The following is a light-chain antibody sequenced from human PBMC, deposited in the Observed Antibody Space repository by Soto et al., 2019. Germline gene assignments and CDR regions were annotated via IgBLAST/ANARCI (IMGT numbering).Light chain of an antibody. V-gene: IGKV3-20*01. CDR3: RQYGTSLFS. Sequence: DIVLTQSPGTLSLSPGERATLSCRASQSFSSNSLAWYQQKPGQAPRLLIHGASNRATGIPDRFSGSGSGTDFTLTITRLEPEDFAVYFCRQYGTSLFSFGPGTRLEIK. CDR1: QSFSSNS. CDR2: GAS. J-gene: IGKJ5*01.